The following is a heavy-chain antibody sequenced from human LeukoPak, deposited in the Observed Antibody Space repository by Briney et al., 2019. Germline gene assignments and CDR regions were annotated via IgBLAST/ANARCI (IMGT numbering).Heavy chain of an antibody. CDR3: ARGVPSAADLDY. Sequence: PSETLSLTCTVSGGSISTYYWTWIRQPAGKGLEWIGRIYTSGSTNYHPSLKSRVTMSVDTSKNQFSLKLSSVTAADTAVYYCARGVPSAADLDYWGQGTLVTVSS. CDR2: IYTSGST. D-gene: IGHD6-25*01. V-gene: IGHV4-4*07. CDR1: GGSISTYY. J-gene: IGHJ4*02.